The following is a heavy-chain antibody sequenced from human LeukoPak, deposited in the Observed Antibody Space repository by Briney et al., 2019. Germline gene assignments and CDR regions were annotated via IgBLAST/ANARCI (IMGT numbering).Heavy chain of an antibody. CDR2: IYYSGST. CDR3: ARLPYDSSGYTSDY. J-gene: IGHJ4*02. V-gene: IGHV4-59*08. D-gene: IGHD3-22*01. CDR1: GGSISSYY. Sequence: SETLSLTCTVSGGSISSYYWSWIRQPPGKGLEGIGYIYYSGSTNYNPSLKSRVTISVDTSKNQFSLKLSSVTAADTAVYYCARLPYDSSGYTSDYWGQGTLVTVSS.